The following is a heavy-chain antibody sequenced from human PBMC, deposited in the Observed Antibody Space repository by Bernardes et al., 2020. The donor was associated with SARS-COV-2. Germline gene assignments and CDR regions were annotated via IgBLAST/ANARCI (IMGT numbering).Heavy chain of an antibody. CDR1: GGSFSGYY. J-gene: IGHJ6*02. Sequence: SETLSLTCAVYGGSFSGYYWSWIRQPPGKGLEWIGEINHSGSTNYNPSLKSRVTISVDTSKNQFSLKLSSVTAADTAVYYCARSEGYYDFWSGYYGGHYYGMDVWGQGTTVTGSS. D-gene: IGHD3-3*01. V-gene: IGHV4-34*01. CDR3: ARSEGYYDFWSGYYGGHYYGMDV. CDR2: INHSGST.